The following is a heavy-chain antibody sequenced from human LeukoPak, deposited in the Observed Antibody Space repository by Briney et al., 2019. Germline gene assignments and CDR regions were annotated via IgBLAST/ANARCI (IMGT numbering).Heavy chain of an antibody. D-gene: IGHD2/OR15-2a*01. V-gene: IGHV5-51*01. Sequence: GESLKISCKGSGYSFTSYWIGWVRQMPGKGLEWMGIIYPGDSDTIYSPSFQGQVTISADKSITTAYLQWSSLRASGTAMYYCARPANRGDAFDIWGQGTMVTVSS. CDR3: ARPANRGDAFDI. CDR2: IYPGDSDT. J-gene: IGHJ3*02. CDR1: GYSFTSYW.